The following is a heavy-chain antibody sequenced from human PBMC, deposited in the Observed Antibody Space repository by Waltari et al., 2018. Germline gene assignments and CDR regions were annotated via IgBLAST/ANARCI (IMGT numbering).Heavy chain of an antibody. CDR2: ISYSGST. CDR1: GGSISSYY. Sequence: QVQLQESGPGLVKPSETLSLTCTVSGGSISSYYWSWIRQPPGKGLEWIGYISYSGSTNYNPSLKSRVTISVDTSKNQFSLKLSSVTAADTAVYYCARDQARSGSPVLDYWGQGTLVTVSS. CDR3: ARDQARSGSPVLDY. D-gene: IGHD2-15*01. J-gene: IGHJ4*02. V-gene: IGHV4-59*01.